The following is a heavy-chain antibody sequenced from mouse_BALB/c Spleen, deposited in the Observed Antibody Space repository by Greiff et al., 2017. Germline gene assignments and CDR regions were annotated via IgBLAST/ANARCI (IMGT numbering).Heavy chain of an antibody. J-gene: IGHJ4*01. V-gene: IGHV3-2*02. CDR2: IGYSGST. D-gene: IGHD2-3*01. Sequence: DVQLQESGPGLVKPSQSLSLTCTVSGYSITSDYAWNWIRQFPGNKLEWMGYIGYSGSTSYNPSLKSRISITRDTSKNQFFLQLNSVTTEDTATYYCARCGLYDGYGTLYYAMDYWGQGTSVTVSS. CDR3: ARCGLYDGYGTLYYAMDY. CDR1: GYSITSDYA.